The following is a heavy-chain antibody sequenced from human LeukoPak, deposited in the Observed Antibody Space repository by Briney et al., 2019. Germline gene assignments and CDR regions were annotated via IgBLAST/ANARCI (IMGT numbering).Heavy chain of an antibody. CDR3: ARVGHRYSSGWYDY. Sequence: KPSETLSLTCTVSGGSISSSSYYWGWIRQPPGKGLEWIGSTYYSGSTYYNPSLKSRVTISVDTSKNQFSLKLSSVTAADTAVYYCARVGHRYSSGWYDYWGQGTLVTVSS. J-gene: IGHJ4*02. CDR2: TYYSGST. V-gene: IGHV4-39*07. D-gene: IGHD6-19*01. CDR1: GGSISSSSYY.